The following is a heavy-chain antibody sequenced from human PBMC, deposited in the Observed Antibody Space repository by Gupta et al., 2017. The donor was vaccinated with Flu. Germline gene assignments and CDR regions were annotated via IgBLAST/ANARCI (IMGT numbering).Heavy chain of an antibody. Sequence: VQVVESGGGLVQPGGSLRLPCAASGFTFSDYDVSWVRQAPGKALEWVSFISSSGVPYYTDSVKGRFTISRDNAKNSVYLQMDSLRAEDTAFYYCARGHCDSWGQGTLVTVSS. CDR1: GFTFSDYD. CDR2: ISSSGVP. CDR3: ARGHCDS. J-gene: IGHJ4*02. V-gene: IGHV3-48*03.